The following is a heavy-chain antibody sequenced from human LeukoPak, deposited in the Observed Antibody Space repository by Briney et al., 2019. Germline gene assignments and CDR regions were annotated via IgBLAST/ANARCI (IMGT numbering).Heavy chain of an antibody. CDR2: ISAYNGNT. CDR3: ARDLTIVVVTAIPLDY. D-gene: IGHD2-21*02. CDR1: GYTFTSYG. V-gene: IGHV1-18*01. J-gene: IGHJ4*02. Sequence: ASVKVSCKASGYTFTSYGIRWVRQAPGQGLEWMGWISAYNGNTNYAQKLQGRVTMTTDTSTSTAYMELRSLRSDDTAVYYCARDLTIVVVTAIPLDYWGQGTLVTVSS.